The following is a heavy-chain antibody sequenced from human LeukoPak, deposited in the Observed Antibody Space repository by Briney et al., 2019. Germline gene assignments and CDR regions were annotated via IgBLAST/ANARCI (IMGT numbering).Heavy chain of an antibody. CDR1: GGSISSYY. CDR3: ARVGDSGILDY. CDR2: IYYSGST. D-gene: IGHD3-10*01. Sequence: SETLSLTCTVSGGSISSYYWSWIRQPPGKGLEWTGYIYYSGSTNYNPSLKSRVTISVDTSKNQFSLKLSSVTAADTAVYYCARVGDSGILDYWGQGTLVIVSS. J-gene: IGHJ4*02. V-gene: IGHV4-59*01.